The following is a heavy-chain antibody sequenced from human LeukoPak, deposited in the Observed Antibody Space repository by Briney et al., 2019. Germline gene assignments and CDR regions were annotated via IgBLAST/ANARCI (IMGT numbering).Heavy chain of an antibody. CDR2: ISSSGSTI. J-gene: IGHJ6*02. CDR1: GFTFSDYY. V-gene: IGHV3-11*01. D-gene: IGHD3-3*01. Sequence: GGSLRLSCAASGFTFSDYYMSWIRQAPGKGLEWVSYISSSGSTIYCADSVKGRFTISRDNAKNSLYLQMNSLRAEDTAVYYCARVGYYDFWSGYLYYYYGMDVWGQGTTVTVSS. CDR3: ARVGYYDFWSGYLYYYYGMDV.